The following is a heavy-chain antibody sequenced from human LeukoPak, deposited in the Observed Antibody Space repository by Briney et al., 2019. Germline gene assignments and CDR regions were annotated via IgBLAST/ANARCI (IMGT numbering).Heavy chain of an antibody. J-gene: IGHJ4*02. CDR1: GFTFSRYW. D-gene: IGHD2-21*02. V-gene: IGHV3-7*01. Sequence: GGSLRLSCAASGFTFSRYWMSWVRQAPGKGLEWVANIQEDGGEEYYVDSVKGRFVISRDNAKNSVYLQMNSLRVEDTAVYFCATGSGSIADCGGDCYYPLGYFDYWGQGSLVTVSS. CDR3: ATGSGSIADCGGDCYYPLGYFDY. CDR2: IQEDGGEE.